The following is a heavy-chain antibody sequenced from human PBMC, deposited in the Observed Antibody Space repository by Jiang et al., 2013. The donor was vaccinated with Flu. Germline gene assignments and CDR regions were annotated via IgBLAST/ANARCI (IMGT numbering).Heavy chain of an antibody. CDR2: ISYGGSSK. Sequence: GGGVVQPGRSLRLSCAASGFTFNNYGMHWVRQAPGKGLEWLAVISYGGSSKYYADSVKGRFTISRDNSMNTLYLQMNSLRAEDTAVYYCASGHCSSSSSCHVPDWFDPWGQGTLVTVSS. V-gene: IGHV3-33*05. J-gene: IGHJ5*02. D-gene: IGHD2-2*01. CDR1: GFTFNNYG. CDR3: ASGHCSSSSSCHVPDWFDP.